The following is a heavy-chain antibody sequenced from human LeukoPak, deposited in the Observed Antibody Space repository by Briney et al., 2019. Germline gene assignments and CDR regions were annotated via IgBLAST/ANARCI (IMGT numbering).Heavy chain of an antibody. CDR1: GYTFTSYG. Sequence: ASVKVSCKASGYTFTSYGISWVRQAPGQGLKWMGWISAYNGNTNHAQKLQGRVTMTTDTSTSTAYMELRSLRSDDTAVYYCARDLGRSYYDILTGFVRQGAFDIWGQGTMVTVSS. D-gene: IGHD3-9*01. J-gene: IGHJ3*02. CDR2: ISAYNGNT. V-gene: IGHV1-18*01. CDR3: ARDLGRSYYDILTGFVRQGAFDI.